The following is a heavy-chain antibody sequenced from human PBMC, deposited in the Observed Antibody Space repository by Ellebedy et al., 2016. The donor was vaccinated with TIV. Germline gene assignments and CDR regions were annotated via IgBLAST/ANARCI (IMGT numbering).Heavy chain of an antibody. CDR1: GFTFSSYD. V-gene: IGHV3-13*01. CDR2: IGAAGDT. Sequence: GESLKISCAASGFTFSSYDMHWVRQGSGNGLEWVSSIGAAGDTYYAGFVKCRVAISRENAKNSWYLQLNNVRVGDTAVYYCARATAGFDYWGQGTLVTVSS. J-gene: IGHJ4*02. CDR3: ARATAGFDY. D-gene: IGHD1-14*01.